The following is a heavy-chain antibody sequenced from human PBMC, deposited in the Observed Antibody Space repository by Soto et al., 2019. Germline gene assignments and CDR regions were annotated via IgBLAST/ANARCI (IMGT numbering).Heavy chain of an antibody. V-gene: IGHV3-30-3*01. CDR1: GFTFNIYA. D-gene: IGHD4-17*01. Sequence: GGSRRRSCAASGFTFNIYALHWVRQAPGKGLEWVAVISFDGTKKYYSDSVKGRFTISRDNLKNTLYLQMNNLRVEDAALYFCAREDDYGYRYINYGLDVWGQGTTVTVSS. CDR2: ISFDGTKK. J-gene: IGHJ6*02. CDR3: AREDDYGYRYINYGLDV.